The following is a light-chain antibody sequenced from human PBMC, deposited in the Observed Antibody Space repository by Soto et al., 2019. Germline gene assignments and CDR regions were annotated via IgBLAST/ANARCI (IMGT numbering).Light chain of an antibody. J-gene: IGKJ2*01. CDR2: PAS. CDR3: QTPRSYPFN. V-gene: IGKV1-9*01. Sequence: DIQLTQSPSFLSASVGDRVTVSCRASQDISTSLAWFQQKAGKVPQLLVYPASTLQDGVPSRFSGSGSGTFFNPHINHLAAWDFATLYCQTPRSYPFNFGQGTKV. CDR1: QDISTS.